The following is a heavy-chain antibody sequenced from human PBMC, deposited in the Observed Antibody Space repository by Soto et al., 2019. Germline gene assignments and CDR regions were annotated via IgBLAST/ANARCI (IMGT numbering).Heavy chain of an antibody. CDR1: GFTFSSYA. J-gene: IGHJ5*02. CDR3: AKDGYQLLSIGNWFDP. CDR2: ISGSGGST. Sequence: GGSLRLSCAASGFTFSSYAMSWVRQAPGKGLEWVSAISGSGGSTYYADSVKGRFTISRDNSKNTLYLQMNSLRAEDTAVYYCAKDGYQLLSIGNWFDPWGQGTLVTVS. V-gene: IGHV3-23*01. D-gene: IGHD2-2*01.